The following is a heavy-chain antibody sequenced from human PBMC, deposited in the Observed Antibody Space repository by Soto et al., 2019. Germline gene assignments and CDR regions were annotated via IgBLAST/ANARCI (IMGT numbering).Heavy chain of an antibody. Sequence: QITLKESGPTLVKPTQTLTLTCTFSGFSFTTSQVGVGWIRQPPGKALEWLAHIYWDDYQRYSPSLKSRLTVPKDTSKNQVVLTMTNMHPVETGTYYCARLSGGSYFDSWGQGTLVTVSS. J-gene: IGHJ4*02. D-gene: IGHD1-26*01. CDR1: GFSFTTSQVG. V-gene: IGHV2-5*02. CDR3: ARLSGGSYFDS. CDR2: IYWDDYQ.